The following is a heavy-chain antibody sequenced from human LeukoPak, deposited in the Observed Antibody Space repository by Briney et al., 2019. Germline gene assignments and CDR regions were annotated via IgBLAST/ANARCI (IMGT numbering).Heavy chain of an antibody. D-gene: IGHD1-26*01. Sequence: SETLSLTCAVYGGSFSGYYWSWIRQPPGKGLEWIGEINHSGSTYYHPSLKSRVTISVDTSKNQFSLKLTSVTAADTAVYYCARVAGSGSSIGAFDIWGQGTMVTVSS. CDR2: INHSGST. CDR1: GGSFSGYY. CDR3: ARVAGSGSSIGAFDI. V-gene: IGHV4-34*01. J-gene: IGHJ3*02.